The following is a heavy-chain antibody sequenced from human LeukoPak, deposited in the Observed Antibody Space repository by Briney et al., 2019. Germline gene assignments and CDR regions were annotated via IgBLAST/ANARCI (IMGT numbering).Heavy chain of an antibody. D-gene: IGHD4-23*01. J-gene: IGHJ4*02. V-gene: IGHV3-74*01. CDR2: IASDGSST. Sequence: GGSLRLFCAASGFTFSSYWMNWVSQAPGKGLVWVSRIASDGSSTTYADSVKGRFSISRDNAKNTLYLQMNSLRVEDTAVYYCARGRPHGNDYWGQGTLVTVSS. CDR1: GFTFSSYW. CDR3: ARGRPHGNDY.